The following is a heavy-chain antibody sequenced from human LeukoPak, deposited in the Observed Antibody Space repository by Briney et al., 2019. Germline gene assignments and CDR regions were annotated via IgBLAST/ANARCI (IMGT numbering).Heavy chain of an antibody. CDR3: ARDPFMTTGWGIDY. V-gene: IGHV3-23*01. D-gene: IGHD4-17*01. CDR1: GFTFSSYA. J-gene: IGHJ4*01. CDR2: ISSSGDTT. Sequence: GGSLRLSCAASGFTFSSYAMSWVRQAPGKGLEWVSAISSSGDTTYYADSVRGRFTISRDNTKNSLYLQMNSLRAEDTAVYYCARDPFMTTGWGIDYWGQGTLVTVSS.